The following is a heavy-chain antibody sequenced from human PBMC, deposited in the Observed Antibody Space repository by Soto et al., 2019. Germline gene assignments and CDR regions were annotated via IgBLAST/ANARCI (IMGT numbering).Heavy chain of an antibody. CDR3: ARTDKYNSQSSGWANRFDY. V-gene: IGHV3-23*01. Sequence: EVQLLESGGDLVQPGGSLRLSCAAFGFIFSNYAMTWVRQAPGKGPEWVSTFTSGGSTYYRDTVKGRFTISRDNSKNTLYRQMNSLRAEDTAVYYCARTDKYNSQSSGWANRFDYWGQGTLVTVSS. D-gene: IGHD6-19*01. CDR2: FTSGGST. J-gene: IGHJ4*02. CDR1: GFIFSNYA.